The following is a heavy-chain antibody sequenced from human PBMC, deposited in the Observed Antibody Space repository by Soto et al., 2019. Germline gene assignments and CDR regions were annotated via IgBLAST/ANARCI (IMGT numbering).Heavy chain of an antibody. D-gene: IGHD3-3*02. V-gene: IGHV4-61*01. J-gene: IGHJ6*02. CDR1: GGSVSSESHY. CDR2: IYYSGST. Sequence: SETLSLTCTVSGGSVSSESHYWSWIRQTPGKGLEWIGYIYYSGSTYYNPSLKSRVTISVDTSKNQFSLKLSSVTAADTAVYYCARVSIADRPYYYYYGMDVWGQGTTVTVSS. CDR3: ARVSIADRPYYYYYGMDV.